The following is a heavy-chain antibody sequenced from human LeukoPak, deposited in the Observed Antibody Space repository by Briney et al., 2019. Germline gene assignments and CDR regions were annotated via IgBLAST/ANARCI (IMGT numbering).Heavy chain of an antibody. D-gene: IGHD6-13*01. V-gene: IGHV4-34*01. CDR3: AREGVAAPVVPENWFDP. CDR1: GGSFSGYY. Sequence: PSETLSLTCAVYGGSFSGYYWSWIRQPPGKGLEWIGEINHSGSTNYNPSLKSRVTISVDTSKNQFSLKLSSVTAADTAVYYCAREGVAAPVVPENWFDPWGQGTLATVSS. J-gene: IGHJ5*02. CDR2: INHSGST.